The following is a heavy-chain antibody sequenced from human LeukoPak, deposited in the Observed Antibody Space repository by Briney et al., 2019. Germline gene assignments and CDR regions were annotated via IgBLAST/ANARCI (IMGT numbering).Heavy chain of an antibody. CDR2: ISYDGSNK. V-gene: IGHV3-30-3*01. CDR1: GFTFSSYA. J-gene: IGHJ4*02. CDR3: ARAPGAVAGTPADY. D-gene: IGHD6-19*01. Sequence: GGSLRLSCAASGFTFSSYAMHWVRKAPGKGLEWVAVISYDGSNKYYADSVKGRFTISRDNSKNTLYLQMNSLRAEDTAVYYCARAPGAVAGTPADYWGQGTLVTVSS.